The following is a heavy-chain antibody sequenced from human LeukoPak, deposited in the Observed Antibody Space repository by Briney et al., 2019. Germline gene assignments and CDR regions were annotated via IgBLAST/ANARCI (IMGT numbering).Heavy chain of an antibody. Sequence: GGSLRLSCAASGFTFSTYWMTWVRQAPGKGLEWVANINQNGSETYYVASVKGRFTNSRDNAKNSLYLQMNSLRVEDTAVYYCARKKYYYDASTYGWFDPWGQGISVTVSS. CDR1: GFTFSTYW. V-gene: IGHV3-7*01. CDR2: INQNGSET. CDR3: ARKKYYYDASTYGWFDP. J-gene: IGHJ5*02. D-gene: IGHD3-22*01.